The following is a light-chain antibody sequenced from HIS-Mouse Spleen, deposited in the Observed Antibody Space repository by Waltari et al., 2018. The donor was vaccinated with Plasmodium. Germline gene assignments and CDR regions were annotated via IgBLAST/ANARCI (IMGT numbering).Light chain of an antibody. CDR1: QSLLHSNGYNY. V-gene: IGKV2-28*01. CDR2: LGS. CDR3: MQALQTPRYT. Sequence: DIVMTQSPLSLPVTPGEPASISCRSSQSLLHSNGYNYLDWYLQKPGQSPQLLLYLGSKRASGGPDRFSGSGSGTDFTLKISRVEAEDVGVYYCMQALQTPRYTFGQGTKLEIK. J-gene: IGKJ2*01.